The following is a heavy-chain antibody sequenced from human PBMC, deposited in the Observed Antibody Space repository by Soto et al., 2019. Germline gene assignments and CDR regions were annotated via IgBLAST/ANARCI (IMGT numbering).Heavy chain of an antibody. CDR2: IYHSGST. J-gene: IGHJ4*02. CDR3: AGGIAARPLGY. V-gene: IGHV4-30-2*01. D-gene: IGHD6-6*01. Sequence: TRSLTCAGSGGSISSGGYSWIWIRQPPGKGLEWIGYIYHSGSTYYNPSLKSRVTISVDRSKNQFSLKLSSVTAADTAVYYCAGGIAARPLGYWGQGTLVTVSS. CDR1: GGSISSGGYS.